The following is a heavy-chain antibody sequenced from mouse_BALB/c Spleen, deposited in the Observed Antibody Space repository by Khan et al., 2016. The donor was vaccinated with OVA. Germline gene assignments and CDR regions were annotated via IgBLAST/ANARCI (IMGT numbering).Heavy chain of an antibody. CDR1: GYTFTNYT. J-gene: IGHJ3*01. D-gene: IGHD2-14*01. CDR2: INPSNGYT. CDR3: VRDGAYHRNDGWFAY. V-gene: IGHV1-4*01. Sequence: QVQLKESGAELARPGASVKMSCKASGYTFTNYTIHWIKLRPGQGLEWIGYINPSNGYTNYNQKFKDKATLTADKSSTTAYMQLSSLTSDESAVYNCVRDGAYHRNDGWFAYWGQGTLVTVSA.